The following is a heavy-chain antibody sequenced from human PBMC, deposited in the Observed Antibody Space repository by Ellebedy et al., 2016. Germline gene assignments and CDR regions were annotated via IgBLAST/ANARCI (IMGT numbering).Heavy chain of an antibody. D-gene: IGHD1-14*01. CDR1: GFSVTSND. Sequence: GGSLRLXCAVSGFSVTSNDMSWVRQAPGRGLELVSLMYGGGSEYYADSVKGRFTITRDSSKNTLYLHLSGLGAEDSAMYYCVTRHNGAFDFWGQGTVVTVSS. CDR3: VTRHNGAFDF. V-gene: IGHV3-53*01. CDR2: MYGGGSE. J-gene: IGHJ3*01.